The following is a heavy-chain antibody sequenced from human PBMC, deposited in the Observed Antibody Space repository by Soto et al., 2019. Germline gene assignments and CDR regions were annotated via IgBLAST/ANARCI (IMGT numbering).Heavy chain of an antibody. D-gene: IGHD3-9*01. CDR2: INHSGST. CDR3: SYDTFGDKDF. CDR1: GGSFSGYY. V-gene: IGHV4-34*01. Sequence: NPSETLSLTCVVYGGSFSGYYWHWIRQPPGKGLEWIGEINHSGSTNFNPSLKSRVTISRDNAKNTLYLQMNSLGVEDTALYYCSYDTFGDKDFWGQGTPVTVSS. J-gene: IGHJ4*02.